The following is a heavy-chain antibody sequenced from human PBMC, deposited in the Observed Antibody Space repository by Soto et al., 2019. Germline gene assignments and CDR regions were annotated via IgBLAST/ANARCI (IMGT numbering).Heavy chain of an antibody. Sequence: QVPLVQSGAEVKKPGASVKVSCKASGYTFTSYGISWVRQAPGRGLEWMGWISAYNGNTNYAQKLQGRVTMTTDTSTSTAYMELRSLRSDDTAVYYCARDNYDYAWGSMSVYYYYYGMDVWGQGTTVTVSS. J-gene: IGHJ6*02. CDR1: GYTFTSYG. D-gene: IGHD3-16*01. V-gene: IGHV1-18*01. CDR3: ARDNYDYAWGSMSVYYYYYGMDV. CDR2: ISAYNGNT.